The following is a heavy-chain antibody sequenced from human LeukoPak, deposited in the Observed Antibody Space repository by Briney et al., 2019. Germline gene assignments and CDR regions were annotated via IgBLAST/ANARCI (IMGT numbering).Heavy chain of an antibody. D-gene: IGHD2-2*01. CDR2: IYHSGST. CDR1: GYSISSGYY. V-gene: IGHV4-38-2*02. CDR3: ARDRGYCSSTSCRNWFDP. Sequence: SETLSLTCTVSGYSISSGYYWGWIRQPPGKGLEWIGSIYHSGSTYYNPSLKSRVTISVDTSKNQFSLKLSSVTAADTAVYYCARDRGYCSSTSCRNWFDPWGQGTLVTVSS. J-gene: IGHJ5*02.